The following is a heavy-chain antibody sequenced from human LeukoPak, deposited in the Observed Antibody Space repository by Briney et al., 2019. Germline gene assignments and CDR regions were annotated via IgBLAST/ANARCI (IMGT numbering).Heavy chain of an antibody. J-gene: IGHJ6*04. Sequence: SETLSLTCAVYGGSFSGYYWSWIRQPPGKGLEWIGEINRSGSTNYNPSLKSRVTISVDTSKNQFSLKLSSVTAADTAVYYCASFTSIAAAGGGMDVWGKGTTVTVSS. CDR1: GGSFSGYY. CDR3: ASFTSIAAAGGGMDV. V-gene: IGHV4-34*01. D-gene: IGHD6-13*01. CDR2: INRSGST.